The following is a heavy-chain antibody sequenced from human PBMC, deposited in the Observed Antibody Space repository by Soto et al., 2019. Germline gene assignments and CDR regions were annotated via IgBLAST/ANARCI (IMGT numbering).Heavy chain of an antibody. CDR1: GYTFTSYY. J-gene: IGHJ3*02. CDR2: INPSGGST. CDR3: ARDKGLNYDILTGYYAELDAFDI. Sequence: ASVKVSCKASGYTFTSYYMHWVRQAPGQGLEWMGIINPSGGSTSYAQKFQGRVTMTRDTSTSTVYMELSSLRSEDTAVYYCARDKGLNYDILTGYYAELDAFDIWG. D-gene: IGHD3-9*01. V-gene: IGHV1-46*01.